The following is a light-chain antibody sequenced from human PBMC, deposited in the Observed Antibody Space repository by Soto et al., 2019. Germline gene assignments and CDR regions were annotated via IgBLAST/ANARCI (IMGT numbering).Light chain of an antibody. CDR1: SSDIGAYDY. Sequence: QSALTQPASLSGSPGQSITISCTGTSSDIGAYDYVSWFQQHPGKAPKLMISEVNNRPSGVSNRFSGSKSGNTAYLTISGLQAEDEADYYCSSYTTSSTRVFGPGTKVTVL. CDR3: SSYTTSSTRV. V-gene: IGLV2-14*01. J-gene: IGLJ1*01. CDR2: EVN.